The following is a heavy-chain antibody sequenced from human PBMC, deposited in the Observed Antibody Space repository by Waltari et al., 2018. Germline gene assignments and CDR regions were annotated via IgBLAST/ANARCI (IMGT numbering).Heavy chain of an antibody. Sequence: QVQLVQSGAEVKKPGASVKVSCKASGYTFTSYGISWVRPAPGQGLEWMGWISAYNGNTNYAQKLQGRVTMTTDTSTSTAYMELRSLRSDDTAVYYCVGYCSSTSCSDDAFDIWGQGTMVTVSS. CDR2: ISAYNGNT. CDR3: VGYCSSTSCSDDAFDI. CDR1: GYTFTSYG. V-gene: IGHV1-18*01. J-gene: IGHJ3*02. D-gene: IGHD2-2*01.